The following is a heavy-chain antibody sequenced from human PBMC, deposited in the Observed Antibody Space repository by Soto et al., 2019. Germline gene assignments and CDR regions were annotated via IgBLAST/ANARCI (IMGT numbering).Heavy chain of an antibody. D-gene: IGHD6-19*01. V-gene: IGHV3-23*01. J-gene: IGHJ4*02. CDR3: AKTPRQWLGYFDY. CDR2: ISGSGGTT. CDR1: GFTFSNYA. Sequence: EVPLLESGGGLVQPGGSLRLSCAASGFTFSNYAIAWVRQAPGKELEWVSGISGSGGTTYYADSVKGRFTISRDNSKGTLHLQMNSLRAEDPAVYDCAKTPRQWLGYFDYWGRGAL.